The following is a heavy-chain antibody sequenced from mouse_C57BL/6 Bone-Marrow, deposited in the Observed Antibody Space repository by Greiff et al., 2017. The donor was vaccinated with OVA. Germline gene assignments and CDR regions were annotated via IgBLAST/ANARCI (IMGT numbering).Heavy chain of an antibody. V-gene: IGHV1-81*01. CDR2: IYPRSGNT. Sequence: VQRVESGAELARPGASVKLSCKASGYTFTSYGISWVKQRTGQGLEWIGEIYPRSGNTYYNEKFKGKATLTADKSSSTAYMELRSLTSEDSAVYFCARRVYYGSSYRGAFDYWGQGTTLTVSS. J-gene: IGHJ2*01. D-gene: IGHD1-1*01. CDR1: GYTFTSYG. CDR3: ARRVYYGSSYRGAFDY.